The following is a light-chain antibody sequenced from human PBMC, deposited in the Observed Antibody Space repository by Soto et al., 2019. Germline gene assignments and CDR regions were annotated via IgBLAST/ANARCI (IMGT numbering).Light chain of an antibody. CDR1: NTDVGQDKS. CDR2: EVT. J-gene: IGLJ1*01. V-gene: IGLV2-14*01. CDR3: VSYTDTYTLV. Sequence: QSALTQPASVSGSRGQSITISCVGRNTDVGQDKSVSWYQQGPGKAPKLLIFEVTNRPSGVSSRFSGSRSGNTASLTISGLQPEDEGDYFCVSYTDTYTLVFGTGTKLTVL.